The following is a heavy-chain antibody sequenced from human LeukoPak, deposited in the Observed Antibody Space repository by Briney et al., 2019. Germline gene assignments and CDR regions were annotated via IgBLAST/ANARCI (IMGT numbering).Heavy chain of an antibody. J-gene: IGHJ5*02. Sequence: PSETLSLTCTVSGYSISSGYYCGWFRQPPRKGLEWIGSIYHSGSTYYNPSLNSRVTISVDTSTNQFSLKLRPVSAAATAVYYCARDKKVWSIFETRRIYNWFDPWGQGTLVTVSS. V-gene: IGHV4-38-2*02. CDR3: ARDKKVWSIFETRRIYNWFDP. CDR2: IYHSGST. CDR1: GYSISSGYY. D-gene: IGHD3-3*01.